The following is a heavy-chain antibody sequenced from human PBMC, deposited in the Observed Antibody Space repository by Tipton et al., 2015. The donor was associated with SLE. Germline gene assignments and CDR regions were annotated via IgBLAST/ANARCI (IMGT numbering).Heavy chain of an antibody. CDR2: ISPSGGST. D-gene: IGHD3-9*01. CDR3: ATSRPYDILTAPDACDI. V-gene: IGHV1-46*01. CDR1: GYTFTSYG. J-gene: IGHJ3*02. Sequence: QSGPEVKKPGASVKVSCKASGYTFTSYGISWVRQAPGQRLEWMGIISPSGGSTSYAQQFQGRVTMTRDTSTSTVYMELSRLRSEDTAVYYCATSRPYDILTAPDACDIWGQGTMVTVSS.